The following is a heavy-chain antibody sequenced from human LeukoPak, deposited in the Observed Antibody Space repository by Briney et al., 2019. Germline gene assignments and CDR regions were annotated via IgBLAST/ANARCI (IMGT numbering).Heavy chain of an antibody. CDR3: TGARFDP. CDR1: GFTFSRSW. D-gene: IGHD6-6*01. V-gene: IGHV3-7*04. CDR2: IKQDGSEK. Sequence: PGGSLRLSCAASGFTFSRSWMSWVCQAPGKGLEWVANIKQDGSEKYYVDSVKGRFTISRDNAKNSLYLQMNSLRAEDTAVYYCTGARFDPWGQGTLVTVSS. J-gene: IGHJ5*02.